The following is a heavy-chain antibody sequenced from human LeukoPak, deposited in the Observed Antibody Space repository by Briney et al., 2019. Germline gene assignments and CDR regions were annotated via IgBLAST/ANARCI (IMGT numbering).Heavy chain of an antibody. CDR1: GVTMNDYF. J-gene: IGHJ6*03. Sequence: KPSETLSLTCTVSGVTMNDYFWDWIRQPPGKGLEWIGNIYYRGDTNYNPSLKGRLTVSLDTSKNHFSLKLTSVTAADTAVYYCARGRLFYYMDVWGKGTTVTVSS. D-gene: IGHD2-15*01. CDR3: ARGRLFYYMDV. CDR2: IYYRGDT. V-gene: IGHV4-59*01.